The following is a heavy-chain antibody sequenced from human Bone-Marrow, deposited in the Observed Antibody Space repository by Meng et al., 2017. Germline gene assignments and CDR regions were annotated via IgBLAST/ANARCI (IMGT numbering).Heavy chain of an antibody. D-gene: IGHD3-3*01. CDR2: IVVGSGNT. Sequence: SVKVSCKASGFTFTSSAVQWVRQARGQRREWIGWIVVGSGNTNYAQKFQERVTITRDMSTSTAYMELSRLRSEDTAVYYCAADPSFWSGYSVLGYWGQGTLVTVSS. CDR3: AADPSFWSGYSVLGY. J-gene: IGHJ4*02. V-gene: IGHV1-58*01. CDR1: GFTFTSSA.